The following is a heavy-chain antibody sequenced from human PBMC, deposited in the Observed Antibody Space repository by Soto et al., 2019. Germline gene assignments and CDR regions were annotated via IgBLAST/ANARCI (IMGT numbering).Heavy chain of an antibody. V-gene: IGHV3-23*01. D-gene: IGHD1-26*01. Sequence: EVQLLESGGGLVQHGGSLRLSCAASGFTFSSYAMSWVRQAPGKGLEWVSAISGSGGSTYYADSVKGRFTISRDNSKNTLYLQMNSLRAEDTAVYYCAKDSHSGSYWGAGFDYWGQGTLVTVSS. J-gene: IGHJ4*02. CDR1: GFTFSSYA. CDR2: ISGSGGST. CDR3: AKDSHSGSYWGAGFDY.